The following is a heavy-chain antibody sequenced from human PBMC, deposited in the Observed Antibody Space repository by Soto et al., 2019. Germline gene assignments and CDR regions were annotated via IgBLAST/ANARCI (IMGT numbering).Heavy chain of an antibody. J-gene: IGHJ4*02. CDR1: GFTFSSYG. Sequence: GGSLRLSCAASGFTFSSYGMHWVRQAPGKGLEWVAVIWYDGSNKYYADSVKGRFTISRDNSKNTLYLQMNSLRAEDTAVYYCARHYDSSGSIDYWGQGTLVTVSS. CDR2: IWYDGSNK. D-gene: IGHD3-22*01. CDR3: ARHYDSSGSIDY. V-gene: IGHV3-33*01.